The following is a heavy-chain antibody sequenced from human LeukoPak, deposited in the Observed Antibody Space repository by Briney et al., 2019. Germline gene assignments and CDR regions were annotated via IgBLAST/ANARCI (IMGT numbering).Heavy chain of an antibody. J-gene: IGHJ4*02. Sequence: GGSLRLSCAASGFSFDTHWMSWVRQAPGKGLEWVANIEEDGGEKHYVDSVKGRFIISRDNAKNLVFLQMNSLRAEDTAVYYCAKGRDVYSYFDYWGQGTLVTVSS. D-gene: IGHD5-24*01. CDR1: GFSFDTHW. V-gene: IGHV3-7*03. CDR2: IEEDGGEK. CDR3: AKGRDVYSYFDY.